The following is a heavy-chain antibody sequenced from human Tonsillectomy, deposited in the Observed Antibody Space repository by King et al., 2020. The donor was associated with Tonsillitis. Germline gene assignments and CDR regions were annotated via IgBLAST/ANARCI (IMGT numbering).Heavy chain of an antibody. D-gene: IGHD1-26*01. V-gene: IGHV3-74*03. CDR3: IRNPPGDQPSDY. J-gene: IGHJ4*02. CDR2: IYNDGSST. Sequence: VQLVESGGSLVQPGGSVTISCAASGFTFSDYWIHWVRQAPGKRLVWVSGIYNDGSSTQYADFVKGRFTISRDNAKNKVYLQMNSLRSDDTALYYCIRNPPGDQPSDYWGQGTLVTVSS. CDR1: GFTFSDYW.